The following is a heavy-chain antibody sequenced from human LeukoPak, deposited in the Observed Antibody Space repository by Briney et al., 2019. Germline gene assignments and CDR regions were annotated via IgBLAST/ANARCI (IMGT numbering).Heavy chain of an antibody. Sequence: GGSLRLSCAASGFTFSSYGMHWVRQAPGKGLEWVAVISYDGSNKYYADSVKGRFTISRDNSKNTLYLQMNSLRAEDTAVYYCAKQHRRSGHEVNWFDPWGQGTLVTVSS. D-gene: IGHD5-12*01. CDR3: AKQHRRSGHEVNWFDP. V-gene: IGHV3-30*18. CDR2: ISYDGSNK. J-gene: IGHJ5*02. CDR1: GFTFSSYG.